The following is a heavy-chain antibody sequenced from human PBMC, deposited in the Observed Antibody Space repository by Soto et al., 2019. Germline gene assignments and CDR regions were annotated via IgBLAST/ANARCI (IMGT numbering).Heavy chain of an antibody. V-gene: IGHV4-34*02. J-gene: IGHJ6*03. CDR1: AGSFRDFH. CDR2: INQGGDT. Sequence: QVQLQQWGAGLLKPSETLSLTCSVYAGSFRDFHWTWIRQPPGKGLEWIGEINQGGDTNYNPSFKSRVTISLDTSKKQFSLKVTSVTAADTAVYFCARGLVLPGAYYYYYMDVWGKGTTVTVSS. CDR3: ARGLVLPGAYYYYYMDV. D-gene: IGHD2-2*01.